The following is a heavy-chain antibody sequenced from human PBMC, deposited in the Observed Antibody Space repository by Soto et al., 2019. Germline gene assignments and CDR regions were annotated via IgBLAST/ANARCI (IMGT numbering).Heavy chain of an antibody. Sequence: EVQLVQSRAEVKKPGATVKISCKVSGYTFTDYYMHWVQQAPGKGLEWMGLVDPEDGETIYAEKFQGRVTITADTSTDTAYMELSSLRSEDTAVYYCILSYSYFPKGAFDIWGQGTMVTVSS. CDR1: GYTFTDYY. V-gene: IGHV1-69-2*01. CDR2: VDPEDGET. J-gene: IGHJ3*02. CDR3: ILSYSYFPKGAFDI. D-gene: IGHD2-15*01.